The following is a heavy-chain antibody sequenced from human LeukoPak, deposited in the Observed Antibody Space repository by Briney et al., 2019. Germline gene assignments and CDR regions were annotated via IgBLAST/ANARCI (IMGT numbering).Heavy chain of an antibody. V-gene: IGHV3-23*01. J-gene: IGHJ4*02. CDR3: AKDRLSNGDPAGY. CDR2: ISANGGST. Sequence: GGSLRLSCAASGFTFSSYAMSWVRQAPGKGLEWVSSISANGGSTYYADSVKGRFTISRDNSKNTLYLQLNSLRAEDTAIYYCAKDRLSNGDPAGYWGQGTLVTVSS. CDR1: GFTFSSYA. D-gene: IGHD4-17*01.